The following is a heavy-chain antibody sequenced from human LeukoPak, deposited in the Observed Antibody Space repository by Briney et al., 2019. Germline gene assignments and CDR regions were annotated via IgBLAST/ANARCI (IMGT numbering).Heavy chain of an antibody. J-gene: IGHJ4*02. V-gene: IGHV3-30*18. Sequence: GGSLRLSCAASGFTFSSFGMHWVRQAPGKGLEWGAVISYDENNKYYADFVKGRFTISRDNSKNTLYLQMNSLRAEDTAVYYCAKAVGATQRGYFDHWGQGALVTVSS. CDR1: GFTFSSFG. CDR2: ISYDENNK. D-gene: IGHD1-26*01. CDR3: AKAVGATQRGYFDH.